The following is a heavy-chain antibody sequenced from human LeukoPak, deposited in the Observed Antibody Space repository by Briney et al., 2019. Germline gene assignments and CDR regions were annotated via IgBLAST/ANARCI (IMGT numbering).Heavy chain of an antibody. CDR3: VRHSFVAFDI. J-gene: IGHJ3*02. CDR1: GDSISSSSYY. Sequence: SETLSPTCTVSGDSISSSSYYWGWIRQPPGKGLEWIGSFSYTGSTHYNPSLKSRVAISVDTSKNQLSLKLSSVTAADTAVYYCVRHSFVAFDIWGQGTMVTVSS. V-gene: IGHV4-39*01. CDR2: FSYTGST.